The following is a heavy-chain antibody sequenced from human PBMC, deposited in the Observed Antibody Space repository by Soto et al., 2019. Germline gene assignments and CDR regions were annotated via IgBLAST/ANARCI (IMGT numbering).Heavy chain of an antibody. CDR3: ARDRGRVGYD. D-gene: IGHD5-12*01. CDR2: VYYSGRT. Sequence: SQTLSLTCTVSGGSVSSGDYYWTWIRQPPGKALEWIGYVYYSGRTNYNPSLKSRVTISVDTRENQFSLELNSVTAADTAVYYCARDRGRVGYDWGQGTLVTVSS. V-gene: IGHV4-61*08. CDR1: GGSVSSGDYY. J-gene: IGHJ4*02.